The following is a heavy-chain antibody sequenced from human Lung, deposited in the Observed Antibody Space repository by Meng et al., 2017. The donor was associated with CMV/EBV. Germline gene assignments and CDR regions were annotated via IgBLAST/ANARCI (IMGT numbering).Heavy chain of an antibody. CDR1: GSPVSQYW. D-gene: IGHD3-3*02. V-gene: IGHV3-7*01. Sequence: GESXKISCVASGSPVSQYWMVWARQSPGRGLAWVANIKPDGTETYYGASVKGRFNISRDNAHNSVFLQMTDLRVEETAVYFCGRNHFKDYWGQGILVTVAS. J-gene: IGHJ4*02. CDR3: GRNHFKDY. CDR2: IKPDGTET.